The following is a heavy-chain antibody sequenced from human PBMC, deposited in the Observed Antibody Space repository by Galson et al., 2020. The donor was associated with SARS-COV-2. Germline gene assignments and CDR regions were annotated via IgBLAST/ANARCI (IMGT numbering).Heavy chain of an antibody. Sequence: SQTLSLTCTVSGDSIISSSYYWGWIRQPPGKGLEWIGIIYYSGRTHYNPSLKSRVTISLDTSKNQFSLKLSSVTAADTAVYYCARNYYDSSGYDGYWGQGTLVTVSA. D-gene: IGHD3-22*01. CDR3: ARNYYDSSGYDGY. CDR2: IYYSGRT. J-gene: IGHJ4*02. CDR1: GDSIISSSYY. V-gene: IGHV4-39*01.